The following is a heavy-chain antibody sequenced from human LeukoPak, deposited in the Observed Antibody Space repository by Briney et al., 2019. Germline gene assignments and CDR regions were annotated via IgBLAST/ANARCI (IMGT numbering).Heavy chain of an antibody. CDR2: IYTSGST. CDR1: GGSINSYY. J-gene: IGHJ5*02. CDR3: ARDLGTGTTGNNWFDP. D-gene: IGHD1-1*01. Sequence: KPSETLSLTCTVSGGSINSYYWSWIRQPAGKGLEWIGRIYTSGSTNYNPSLKSRVTMSVDTSKNQFSLKLSSVTAADTAVYYCARDLGTGTTGNNWFDPWGEATLVTVSS. V-gene: IGHV4-4*07.